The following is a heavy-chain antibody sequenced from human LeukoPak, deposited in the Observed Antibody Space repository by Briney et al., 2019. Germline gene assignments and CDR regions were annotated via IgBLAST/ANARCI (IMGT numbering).Heavy chain of an antibody. Sequence: GGSLRLSCAASGFTFSNYAMSWVRQAPGKGLEWVSAITGSGGNTYYADSVKGRFTISRDNSKNTLYLQMNSLRAEDTAVYYRAKWGDFDVLAGYYVPDFWGQGTLVTVSS. CDR1: GFTFSNYA. V-gene: IGHV3-23*01. J-gene: IGHJ4*02. CDR2: ITGSGGNT. D-gene: IGHD3-9*01. CDR3: AKWGDFDVLAGYYVPDF.